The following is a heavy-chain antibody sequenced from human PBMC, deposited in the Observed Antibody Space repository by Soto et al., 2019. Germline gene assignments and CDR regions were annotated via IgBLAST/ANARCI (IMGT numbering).Heavy chain of an antibody. Sequence: PGGTLRLSGAPSGFPFRSYGMNWVRQATGKGLDCVAVIRYDGSNKYYADPVKGRFTISRDNSKNTLYLQMNSLSVEDTAVYYCASALYTGSYFDPCKIWRQGTMVTVSS. CDR3: ASALYTGSYFDPCKI. D-gene: IGHD1-26*01. CDR2: IRYDGSNK. V-gene: IGHV3-33*03. J-gene: IGHJ3*02. CDR1: GFPFRSYG.